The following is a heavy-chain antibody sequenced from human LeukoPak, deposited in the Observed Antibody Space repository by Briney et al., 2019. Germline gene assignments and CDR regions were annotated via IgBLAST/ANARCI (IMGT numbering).Heavy chain of an antibody. J-gene: IGHJ2*01. Sequence: GGSLRLSCAASGFTVRSNYMSWVRPAPGKGLEWVSVIYSGGSTYYADSVKGRFTISRDNSKNTLYLQMNSLRAEDTAVYYCARGLLTGSWYFDLWGRGTLVTVSS. V-gene: IGHV3-66*01. CDR1: GFTVRSNY. CDR2: IYSGGST. D-gene: IGHD7-27*01. CDR3: ARGLLTGSWYFDL.